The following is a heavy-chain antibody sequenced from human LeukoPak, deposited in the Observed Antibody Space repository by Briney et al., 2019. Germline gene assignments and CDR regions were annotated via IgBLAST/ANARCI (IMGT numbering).Heavy chain of an antibody. J-gene: IGHJ4*02. CDR1: GFNFSSCA. CDR2: IPVSGDTT. Sequence: PGGSLRLSCAASGFNFSSCAMSWVRQAPGKGLEWVSGIPVSGDTTYYADSVKDRFTISRDTSKNTLSLQMNSLRAEDTAVYYCAKGGKYSVYGHFDSWGQGALVTVSS. V-gene: IGHV3-23*01. CDR3: AKGGKYSVYGHFDS. D-gene: IGHD5/OR15-5a*01.